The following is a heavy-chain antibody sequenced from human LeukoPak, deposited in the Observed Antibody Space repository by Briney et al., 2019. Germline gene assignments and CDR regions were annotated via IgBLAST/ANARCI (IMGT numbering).Heavy chain of an antibody. CDR1: GYTFTSYG. D-gene: IGHD2-2*01. Sequence: ASVKVSCKASGYTFTSYGISWVRQAPGQGLEWMGGIIPIFGTANYAQKFQGRVTVTADESTSTAYMELSSLRSEDTAVYYCARDGVVEQLPKYWGQGTLVTVSS. J-gene: IGHJ4*02. CDR3: ARDGVVEQLPKY. CDR2: IIPIFGTA. V-gene: IGHV1-69*13.